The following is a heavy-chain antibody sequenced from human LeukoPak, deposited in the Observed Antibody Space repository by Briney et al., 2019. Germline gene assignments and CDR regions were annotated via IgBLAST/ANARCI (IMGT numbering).Heavy chain of an antibody. V-gene: IGHV4-38-2*02. D-gene: IGHD6-13*01. CDR3: ARSPSGSNWYSYFDY. CDR2: IYHAGST. J-gene: IGHJ4*02. Sequence: KASETLPLTCSVSGFSISSGYYWAWTRQPPGKGLEWIGTIYHAGSTYYNPSLKSPVTVSVDTPKNQFSLKLNSVTAADTAVYYCARSPSGSNWYSYFDYWGQGTLVTVSS. CDR1: GFSISSGYY.